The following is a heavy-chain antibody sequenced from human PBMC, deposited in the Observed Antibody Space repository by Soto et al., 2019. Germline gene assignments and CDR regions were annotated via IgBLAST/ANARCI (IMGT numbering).Heavy chain of an antibody. Sequence: QVQLQESGPGLVKPSGTLSLTCAVSGGSISSSTWWSWVRQPPGKGLEWIGEIYQTGSTNYNPSPKSRVPLAVDKSKNQFSLKLNSVTAADTAVYFCARAMVTIDYWGPGTLVTVSS. J-gene: IGHJ4*02. V-gene: IGHV4-4*02. CDR2: IYQTGST. CDR3: ARAMVTIDY. D-gene: IGHD5-18*01. CDR1: GGSISSSTW.